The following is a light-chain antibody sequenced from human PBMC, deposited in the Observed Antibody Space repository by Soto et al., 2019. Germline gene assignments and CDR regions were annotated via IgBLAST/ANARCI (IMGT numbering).Light chain of an antibody. V-gene: IGLV2-14*03. Sequence: QSALTQPASVSGSHGQSITVSCTGTNSDIGRYDYVSWYQQHPGKVPKLLIYDVTNRPSGVSNRFSGSKSGNTASLTISGLQAEDEADYYCTSFTTAYTHVFGTGTKLTVL. CDR2: DVT. CDR3: TSFTTAYTHV. J-gene: IGLJ1*01. CDR1: NSDIGRYDY.